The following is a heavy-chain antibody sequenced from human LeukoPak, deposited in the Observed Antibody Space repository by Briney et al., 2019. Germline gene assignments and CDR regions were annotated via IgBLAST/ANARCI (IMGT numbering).Heavy chain of an antibody. J-gene: IGHJ4*02. CDR1: AVSISSFY. CDR2: IDYSGST. CDR3: ARDISCSGGSCWDY. Sequence: SETLSLTCTVSAVSISSFYWTWIRQPPGKGLEGSGYIDYSGSTNYNTSLKSRVTISLDTSKNQFSLKLSSVTAADTAVYYCARDISCSGGSCWDYWGQGTLVTVSS. D-gene: IGHD2-15*01. V-gene: IGHV4-59*01.